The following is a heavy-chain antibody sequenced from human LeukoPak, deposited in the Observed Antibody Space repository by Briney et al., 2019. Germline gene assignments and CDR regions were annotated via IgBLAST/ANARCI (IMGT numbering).Heavy chain of an antibody. CDR3: ARDQVDITMIVDGETKRAAAFDI. J-gene: IGHJ3*02. V-gene: IGHV4-39*07. CDR1: GGSVNSTSYY. CDR2: VYYSGST. Sequence: SGTLSLTCTVSGGSVNSTSYYWGWIRQAPGKGLDWIGSVYYSGSTYYNPSLKSRVTISVDTSKNQFSLKLSSVTAADTAVYYCARDQVDITMIVDGETKRAAAFDIWGQGTMVTVSS. D-gene: IGHD3-22*01.